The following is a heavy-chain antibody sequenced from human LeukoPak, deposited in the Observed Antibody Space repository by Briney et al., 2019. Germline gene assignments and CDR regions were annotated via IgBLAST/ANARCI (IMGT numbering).Heavy chain of an antibody. J-gene: IGHJ4*02. CDR3: ARDLAAAGRGGSRFDY. CDR2: IYYSGST. D-gene: IGHD6-13*01. Sequence: SETLSLTCTVSGGSISSYYWSWFRQPPGKGLEWIGYIYYSGSTNYNPSLKSRVTISVDTSKNQFSLKLSSVTAADTAVYYCARDLAAAGRGGSRFDYWGQGTLVTVSS. CDR1: GGSISSYY. V-gene: IGHV4-59*01.